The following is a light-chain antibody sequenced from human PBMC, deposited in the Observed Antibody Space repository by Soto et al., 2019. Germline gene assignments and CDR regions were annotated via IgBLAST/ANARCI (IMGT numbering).Light chain of an antibody. CDR3: SSYTGSTNYV. V-gene: IGLV2-14*01. CDR2: QVT. CDR1: SSDVGIYNY. J-gene: IGLJ1*01. Sequence: QSVLTQPASVSGSPGQSITISCTGTSSDVGIYNYVSWYQQHPGKAPKLMIYQVTNRPSGVSNRFSGSKSGNTASLTISGLQAEDEADYYCSSYTGSTNYVFGTGTKVTV.